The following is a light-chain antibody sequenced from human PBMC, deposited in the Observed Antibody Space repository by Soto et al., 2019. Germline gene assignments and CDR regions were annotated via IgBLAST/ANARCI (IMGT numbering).Light chain of an antibody. Sequence: DIVMTQSPDSLAVSLGERATINCKSSQSVLYSSNNKNYLAWYQQKPGQPPKLLIYWASTRESGVPDRFSGRGSGTSFTLTISSLQAEDVAVYYCKQYFSTPLTFGGGTKVEIK. J-gene: IGKJ4*01. CDR1: QSVLYSSNNKNY. CDR3: KQYFSTPLT. CDR2: WAS. V-gene: IGKV4-1*01.